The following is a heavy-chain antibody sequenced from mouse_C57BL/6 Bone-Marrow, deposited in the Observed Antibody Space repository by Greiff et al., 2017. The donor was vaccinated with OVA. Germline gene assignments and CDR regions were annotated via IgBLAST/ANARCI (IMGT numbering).Heavy chain of an antibody. CDR3: ARHGRLRRGDYAMDY. CDR1: GFTFSSYG. D-gene: IGHD2-2*01. CDR2: ISSGGSYT. V-gene: IGHV5-6*01. J-gene: IGHJ4*01. Sequence: EVQLVESGGDLVKPGGSLKLSCAASGFTFSSYGMSWVRQTPDKRLEWVATISSGGSYTYYPDSVKGRFTISRDNAKNTLYLQMSSLKSEDTAMYYCARHGRLRRGDYAMDYWGQGTSVTVSS.